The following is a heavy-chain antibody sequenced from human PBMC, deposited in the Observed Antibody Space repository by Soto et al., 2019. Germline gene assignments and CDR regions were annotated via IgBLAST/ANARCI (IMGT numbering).Heavy chain of an antibody. D-gene: IGHD6-13*01. CDR3: ARYSSSWYYYYGMDV. CDR2: TYYRSKWYN. Sequence: PSRGLEWLGRTYYRSKWYNDYAVSVKSRITINPDTSKNQFSLQLNSVTPEDTAVYYCARYSSSWYYYYGMDVWGQGTTVTVSS. J-gene: IGHJ6*02. V-gene: IGHV6-1*01.